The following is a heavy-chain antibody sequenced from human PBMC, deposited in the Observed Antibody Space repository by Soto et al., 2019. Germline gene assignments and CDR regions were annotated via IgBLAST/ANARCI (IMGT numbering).Heavy chain of an antibody. D-gene: IGHD6-13*01. CDR1: GFTFGSYA. CDR2: ISGSGGRT. Sequence: EVQLLESGGGLLQLGGSLRLSCAASGFTFGSYAMNWVRQAPGKGLEWVSVISGSGGRTYYADSVQGRFTISRVNSKNTLYLPMNSLRAEDTAVYYCARRSSSWSFDDWGQGTLVTVSS. J-gene: IGHJ4*02. V-gene: IGHV3-23*01. CDR3: ARRSSSWSFDD.